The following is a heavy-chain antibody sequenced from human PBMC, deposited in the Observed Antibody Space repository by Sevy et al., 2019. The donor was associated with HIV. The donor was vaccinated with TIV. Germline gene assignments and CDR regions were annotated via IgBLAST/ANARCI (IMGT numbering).Heavy chain of an antibody. CDR1: GFTFSNYA. CDR2: ISRSGGST. J-gene: IGHJ6*02. D-gene: IGHD2-2*01. CDR3: AKVDVVVPVADYGLDV. V-gene: IGHV3-23*01. Sequence: GGSLSLSCAASGFTFSNYAMSWVRQAPGKGLEWVSSISRSGGSTYYADSVKGRFTISRDNSKNTLYLQMNSLRAEETAVYYCAKVDVVVPVADYGLDVWGQGTTVTVSS.